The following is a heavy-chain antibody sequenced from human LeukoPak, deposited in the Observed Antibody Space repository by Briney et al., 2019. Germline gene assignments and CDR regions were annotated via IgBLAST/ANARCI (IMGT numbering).Heavy chain of an antibody. Sequence: GGSLRLSCAASGFTFSNSWMSWVRQAPGKGVEWVGRIKGKTDGGTTDYAEPVKGRFTISRDDSKNTLYLQMNSLKTEDTAVYYCTTDQVGSSWPYYFGYWGQGTLVTVSS. CDR1: GFTFSNSW. J-gene: IGHJ4*02. CDR3: TTDQVGSSWPYYFGY. D-gene: IGHD6-13*01. V-gene: IGHV3-15*01. CDR2: IKGKTDGGTT.